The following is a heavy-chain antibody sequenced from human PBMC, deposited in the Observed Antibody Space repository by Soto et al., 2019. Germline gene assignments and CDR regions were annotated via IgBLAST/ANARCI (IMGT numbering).Heavy chain of an antibody. CDR2: ISAYNGNT. Sequence: ASVKVSCTASGYTFTSYGISWVRQAPGQGLEWMGWISAYNGNTNYAQKLQGRVTMTTDTSTSTAYMEPRSLRSDDTAVYYCARDKTGPIVVVPAAKGAFDIWGQGTMVTVSS. CDR3: ARDKTGPIVVVPAAKGAFDI. D-gene: IGHD2-2*01. CDR1: GYTFTSYG. J-gene: IGHJ3*02. V-gene: IGHV1-18*01.